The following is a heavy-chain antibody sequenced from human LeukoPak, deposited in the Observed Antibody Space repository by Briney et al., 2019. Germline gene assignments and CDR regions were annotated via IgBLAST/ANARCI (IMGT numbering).Heavy chain of an antibody. Sequence: ASVKVSCKASGGTSSSYAISWVRQAPGQGLEWMGGIIPIFGTANYAQKFQGRVTITADESTSTAYMELSSLRSEDTAVYYCARDGRGAAAGIYYWGQGTLVTVSS. CDR3: ARDGRGAAAGIYY. CDR2: IIPIFGTA. V-gene: IGHV1-69*13. D-gene: IGHD6-13*01. CDR1: GGTSSSYA. J-gene: IGHJ4*02.